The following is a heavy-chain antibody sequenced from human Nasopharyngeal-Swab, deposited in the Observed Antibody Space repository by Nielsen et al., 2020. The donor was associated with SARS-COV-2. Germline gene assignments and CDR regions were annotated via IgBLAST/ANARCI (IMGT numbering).Heavy chain of an antibody. V-gene: IGHV3-9*01. CDR3: ARGLWFGEGFDY. Sequence: GGSLRLSCAASGFTFDDYAMHWVRQAPGKGLEWVSGISWNSGSIGYADSVKGRFTISRDNAKNSLYLQMNSLRAEDTAVYYCARGLWFGEGFDYWGQGTLVTVSS. CDR1: GFTFDDYA. D-gene: IGHD3-10*01. CDR2: ISWNSGSI. J-gene: IGHJ4*02.